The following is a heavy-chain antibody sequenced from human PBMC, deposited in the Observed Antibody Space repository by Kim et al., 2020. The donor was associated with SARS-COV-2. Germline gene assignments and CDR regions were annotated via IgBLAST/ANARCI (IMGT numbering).Heavy chain of an antibody. CDR2: MNPNSGNT. CDR3: ARERGITGTTGYYYYGMDV. D-gene: IGHD1-20*01. CDR1: GYTFTSYD. V-gene: IGHV1-8*01. Sequence: ASVKVSCKASGYTFTSYDINWVRQATGQGLEWMGWMNPNSGNTGYAQKFQGRVTMTRNTSISTAYMELSSLRSEDTAVYYCARERGITGTTGYYYYGMDVWGQGTTVTVSS. J-gene: IGHJ6*02.